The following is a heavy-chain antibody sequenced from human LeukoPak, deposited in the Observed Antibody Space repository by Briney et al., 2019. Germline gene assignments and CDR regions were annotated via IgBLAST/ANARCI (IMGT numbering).Heavy chain of an antibody. CDR1: GGSISSYY. Sequence: SETLSLTCTVSGGSISSYYWSWIRQPAGKGLEWIGRIYTSGSTNYNPSLKSRVTISVDTSKNQFSLKLSSVTAADTAVYYCAEGTGYFDPFDYWGQGTLVTVSS. D-gene: IGHD3-9*01. J-gene: IGHJ4*02. CDR2: IYTSGST. CDR3: AEGTGYFDPFDY. V-gene: IGHV4-4*07.